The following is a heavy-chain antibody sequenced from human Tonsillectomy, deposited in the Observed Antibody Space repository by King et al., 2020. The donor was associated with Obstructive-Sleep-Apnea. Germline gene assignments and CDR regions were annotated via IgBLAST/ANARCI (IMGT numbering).Heavy chain of an antibody. CDR2: ISNSGVFI. CDR1: GFAFSTYT. V-gene: IGHV3-21*01. CDR3: AKDSYYYDTPRAGGDYFDF. Sequence: VQLVESGGGLVNPGGSLRLSCAASGFAFSTYTMNWLRQAPGKGLEWVSSISNSGVFIYYVASVKGRLTLSRDNAKTSLYLVLNSLRAEDTAVYYCAKDSYYYDTPRAGGDYFDFWGQGTLVTVSS. J-gene: IGHJ4*02. D-gene: IGHD3-22*01.